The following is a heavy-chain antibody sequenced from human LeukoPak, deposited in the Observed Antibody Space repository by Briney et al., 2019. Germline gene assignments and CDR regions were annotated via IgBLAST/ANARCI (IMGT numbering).Heavy chain of an antibody. CDR1: GYIFIVHY. CDR2: ISPNSGGT. CDR3: ARDHSVATIGRGYDYYMDV. D-gene: IGHD5-12*01. V-gene: IGHV1-2*02. Sequence: ASVRVSCKASGYIFIVHYIHWVRQAPGQGLEWVRWISPNSGGTNYAQTFQGRVTMTRDTSMSTVYMELSSLRSDDTAVYYCARDHSVATIGRGYDYYMDVWGKGTTVTVSS. J-gene: IGHJ6*03.